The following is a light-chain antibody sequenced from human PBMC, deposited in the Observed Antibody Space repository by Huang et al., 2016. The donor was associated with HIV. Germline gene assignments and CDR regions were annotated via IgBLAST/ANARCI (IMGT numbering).Light chain of an antibody. CDR2: GAS. V-gene: IGKV3-15*01. CDR1: QNVNTD. CDR3: QQYNNWPPLT. Sequence: EVVITQSPAILSVSPGERATLSCRASQNVNTDLAWYKHNPGQAPRILIHGASTRATGIPARFSGNGSETEVTLTISSLQSEDFAIYYCQQYNNWPPLTFGGGTKVEIK. J-gene: IGKJ4*01.